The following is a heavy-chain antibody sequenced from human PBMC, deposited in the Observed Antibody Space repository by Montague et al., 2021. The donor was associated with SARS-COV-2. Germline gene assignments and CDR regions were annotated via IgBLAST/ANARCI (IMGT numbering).Heavy chain of an antibody. CDR1: GFTFNKAW. V-gene: IGHV3-15*01. CDR3: STSVDLAALDKDY. D-gene: IGHD5-12*01. J-gene: IGHJ4*02. Sequence: SLRLSCAASGFTFNKAWMTWVRQAPGKGLEWVGRIKSDYDGGVTEYAAPVKGRFTISRDDSKETVYLQMNSLRSEDTAVYYCSTSVDLAALDKDYWGQGTLVTVSP. CDR2: IKSDYDGGVT.